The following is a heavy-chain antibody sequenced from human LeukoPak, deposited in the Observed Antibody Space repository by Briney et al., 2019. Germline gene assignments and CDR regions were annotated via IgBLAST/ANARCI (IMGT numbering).Heavy chain of an antibody. V-gene: IGHV3-74*01. CDR2: INSDGSST. Sequence: PGGSLRLSCAASGFTFSSYWMHWVRQAPGKGLVWVSRINSDGSSTSYADSVKGRFTISRDNAKNTLYLQMNSLRAEDTAVYYCAKDLFAAAGTGYFDYWGQGTLVTVSS. CDR3: AKDLFAAAGTGYFDY. D-gene: IGHD6-13*01. CDR1: GFTFSSYW. J-gene: IGHJ4*02.